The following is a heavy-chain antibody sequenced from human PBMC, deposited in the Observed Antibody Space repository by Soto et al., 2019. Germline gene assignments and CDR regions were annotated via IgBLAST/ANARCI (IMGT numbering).Heavy chain of an antibody. D-gene: IGHD2-2*01. CDR2: IKSKTDGGTT. J-gene: IGHJ6*02. V-gene: IGHV3-15*01. CDR1: GFTFSNAW. Sequence: GGSLRLSYAASGFTFSNAWMSWVRQAPGKGLEWVGRIKSKTDGGTTDYAAPVKGRFTISRDDSKNTLYLQMNSLKTEDTAVYYCTTHGPIVVVPAATRGYYYYGMDVWGQGTTVTVSS. CDR3: TTHGPIVVVPAATRGYYYYGMDV.